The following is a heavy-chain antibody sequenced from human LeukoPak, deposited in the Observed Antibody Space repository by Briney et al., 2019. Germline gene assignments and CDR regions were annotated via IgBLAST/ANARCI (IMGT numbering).Heavy chain of an antibody. Sequence: GGSLRLSCAASGFTLSNAWMNWVRLAPGKGLEWVGLIKSKTNGETRDYAAPAKGRFTISRDDSDNTLYLQMNSLKNEDTAVYYCAELGITMIGGVWGKGTTVTISS. CDR3: AELGITMIGGV. CDR2: IKSKTNGETR. V-gene: IGHV3-15*01. D-gene: IGHD3-10*02. CDR1: GFTLSNAW. J-gene: IGHJ6*04.